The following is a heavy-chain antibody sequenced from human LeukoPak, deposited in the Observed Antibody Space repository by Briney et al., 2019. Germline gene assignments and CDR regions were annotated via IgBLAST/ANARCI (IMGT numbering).Heavy chain of an antibody. D-gene: IGHD5-18*01. Sequence: SETLSLTCTVSGGSVSSGSYYWSWIRQPPGKGLEWIGYIYYSGSTNYNPSPKSRVTISVDTSKNQFSLKLGSVTAADTAVYYCARGGYSYGTNWFDPWGQGTLVTVSS. CDR1: GGSVSSGSYY. V-gene: IGHV4-61*01. J-gene: IGHJ5*02. CDR3: ARGGYSYGTNWFDP. CDR2: IYYSGST.